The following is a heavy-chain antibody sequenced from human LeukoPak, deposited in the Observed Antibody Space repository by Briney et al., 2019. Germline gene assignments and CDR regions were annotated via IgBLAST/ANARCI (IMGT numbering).Heavy chain of an antibody. CDR2: IWYDGSNK. CDR3: ATYIAVAGLDY. Sequence: PGGSLRLSCAASGFTFSSYGMHWARQAPGKGLEWVAVIWYDGSNKYYADSVKGRFTISRDNSKNTLYLQMNSLRAEDTAVYYCATYIAVAGLDYWGQGTLVTVSS. V-gene: IGHV3-33*01. J-gene: IGHJ4*02. CDR1: GFTFSSYG. D-gene: IGHD6-19*01.